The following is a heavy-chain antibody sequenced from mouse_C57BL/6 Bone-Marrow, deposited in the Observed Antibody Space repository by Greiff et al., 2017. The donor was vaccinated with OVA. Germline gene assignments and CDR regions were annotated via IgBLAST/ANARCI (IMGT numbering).Heavy chain of an antibody. Sequence: VQLQESGAELARPGASVKLSCKASGYTFTSYGISWVKQRTGQGLEWIGEIYPRSGNTYYNEKFKGKATLTADKSSSTAYMELRSLTSEDSAVYFCARWKANWDDWFAYWGQGTLVTVSA. CDR3: ARWKANWDDWFAY. V-gene: IGHV1-81*01. CDR1: GYTFTSYG. J-gene: IGHJ3*01. D-gene: IGHD4-1*01. CDR2: IYPRSGNT.